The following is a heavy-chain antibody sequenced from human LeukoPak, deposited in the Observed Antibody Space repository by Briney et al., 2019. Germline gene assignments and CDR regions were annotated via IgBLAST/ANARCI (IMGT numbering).Heavy chain of an antibody. CDR2: INGGGGST. D-gene: IGHD1-26*01. CDR1: GFTFTSYS. V-gene: IGHV3-23*01. J-gene: IGHJ4*02. CDR3: AKGGKWDVTPFDY. Sequence: GGSLRLSCAASGFTFTSYSMNWVRQAPGKGLEWVSTINGGGGSTYYADSVKGRFTISRDNSKNTLYLQVNSLRAEDTAVYYCAKGGKWDVTPFDYWGQGTLVTVSS.